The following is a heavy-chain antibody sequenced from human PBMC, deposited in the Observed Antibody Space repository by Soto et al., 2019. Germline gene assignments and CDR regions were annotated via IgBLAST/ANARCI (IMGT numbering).Heavy chain of an antibody. CDR1: GGTFSSYA. CDR3: ARGGDSSSSWGYYYGMDV. Sequence: QVQLVQSGAEVKKPGSSVKVSCKASGGTFSSYAISWVRQAPGQGLEWMGGIIPICGTANYAQKFQGRVTITADKSTSTAYMELSSLRSEDTAVYYCARGGDSSSSWGYYYGMDVWGQGTTVTVSS. J-gene: IGHJ6*02. CDR2: IIPICGTA. D-gene: IGHD6-6*01. V-gene: IGHV1-69*06.